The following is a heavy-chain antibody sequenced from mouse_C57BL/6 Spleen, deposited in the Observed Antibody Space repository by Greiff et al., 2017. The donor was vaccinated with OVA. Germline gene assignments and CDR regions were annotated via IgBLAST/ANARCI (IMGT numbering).Heavy chain of an antibody. CDR1: GYTFTDYN. Sequence: VQLKESGPELVKPGASVKIPCKASGYTFTDYNMDWVKQSHGKSLEWIGDINPNNGGTIYNQKFKGKATLTVDKSSSTAYMELRSLTSEDTAVYYCARRGTLPGYYFDYWGQGTTLTVSS. V-gene: IGHV1-18*01. D-gene: IGHD4-1*01. J-gene: IGHJ2*01. CDR3: ARRGTLPGYYFDY. CDR2: INPNNGGT.